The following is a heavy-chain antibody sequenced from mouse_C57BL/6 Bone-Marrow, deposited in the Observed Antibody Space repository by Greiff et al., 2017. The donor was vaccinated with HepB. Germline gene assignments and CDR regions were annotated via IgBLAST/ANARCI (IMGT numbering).Heavy chain of an antibody. D-gene: IGHD2-2*01. CDR2: IDPSDSYT. Sequence: QVQLQQPGAELVRPGTSVKLSCKASGYTFTSYWMHWVKQRPGQGLEWIGVIDPSDSYTNYNQKFKGKATLTVDTSSSTAYMQLSSLPSEDSAVYYCARLVTPFYFDYWGQGTTLTVSS. CDR3: ARLVTPFYFDY. J-gene: IGHJ2*01. V-gene: IGHV1-59*01. CDR1: GYTFTSYW.